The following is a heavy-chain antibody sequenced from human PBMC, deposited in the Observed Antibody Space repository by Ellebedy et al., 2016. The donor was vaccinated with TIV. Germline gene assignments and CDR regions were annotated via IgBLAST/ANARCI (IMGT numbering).Heavy chain of an antibody. J-gene: IGHJ4*02. CDR3: AKKGVWLGEFYFDS. Sequence: MPSETLSLTCTISSGSIGFYYWSWIRQPPGKGLEWLGYIYYTGTTSYNPSLKSRITISLDASKNQFSLHLSSVTAADTAVYYCAKKGVWLGEFYFDSWGQGSLVTVS. CDR1: SGSIGFYY. D-gene: IGHD3-10*01. V-gene: IGHV4-59*01. CDR2: IYYTGTT.